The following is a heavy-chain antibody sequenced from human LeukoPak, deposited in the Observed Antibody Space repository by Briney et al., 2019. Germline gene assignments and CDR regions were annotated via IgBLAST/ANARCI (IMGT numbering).Heavy chain of an antibody. CDR3: ARVKVGATNFVYYYYGMDV. CDR1: GGSIRSSYYY. J-gene: IGHJ6*02. CDR2: INHSGST. V-gene: IGHV4-39*07. Sequence: SETLSLTCTVSGGSIRSSYYYWGWIRQPPGKGLEWIGEINHSGSTNYNPSLKSRVTISVDTSKNQFSLKLSSVTAADTAVYYCARVKVGATNFVYYYYGMDVWGQGTTVTVSS. D-gene: IGHD1-26*01.